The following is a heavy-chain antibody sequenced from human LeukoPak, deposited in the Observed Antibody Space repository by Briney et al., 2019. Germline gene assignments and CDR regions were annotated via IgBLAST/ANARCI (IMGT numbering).Heavy chain of an antibody. D-gene: IGHD3-22*01. Sequence: SETLSLTCAVYGGFFSDYYWTWIRQPPGKGLEWIGEINHSGSTNYNPSLKSRVSISVEKSKNKLSLNLDSVTAADTAVYYCARGPSIRYYDGSGYYYFDYWGQGTLVTAST. J-gene: IGHJ4*02. CDR3: ARGPSIRYYDGSGYYYFDY. CDR1: GGFFSDYY. CDR2: INHSGST. V-gene: IGHV4-34*01.